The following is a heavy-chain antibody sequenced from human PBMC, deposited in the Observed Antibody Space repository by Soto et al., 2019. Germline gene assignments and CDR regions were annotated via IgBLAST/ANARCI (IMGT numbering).Heavy chain of an antibody. V-gene: IGHV3-48*01. CDR3: VGEVGFQLIY. CDR2: ITSTSVTM. CDR1: GFTFSTHS. Sequence: GGSLRLSCAASGFTFSTHSMNWVRQAPGKGLEWISYITSTSVTMYADSVKGRFTISRDHAKNSLYLQMNSLRVEDTAVYFCVGEVGFQLIYWGQGTLVTVSS. J-gene: IGHJ4*02. D-gene: IGHD1-1*01.